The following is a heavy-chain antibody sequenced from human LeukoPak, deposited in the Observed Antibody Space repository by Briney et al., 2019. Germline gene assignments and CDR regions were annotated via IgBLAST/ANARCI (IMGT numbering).Heavy chain of an antibody. Sequence: PGVSVTLSCAASGFTFSTYRFLGVRQAPGKGLIWFSRINEDGSTINYADYVRGRFAISRDNAKNTLYLEMNSLRAEDTAMYYCATDLSGRDDYWGQGTLVTVSS. CDR2: INEDGSTI. D-gene: IGHD7-27*01. J-gene: IGHJ4*02. CDR3: ATDLSGRDDY. V-gene: IGHV3-74*01. CDR1: GFTFSTYR.